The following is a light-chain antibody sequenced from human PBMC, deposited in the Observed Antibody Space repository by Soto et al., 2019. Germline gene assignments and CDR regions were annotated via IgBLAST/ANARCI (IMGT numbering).Light chain of an antibody. CDR1: QSVSSSS. Sequence: PGERATLSCRASQSVSSSSLAWYQQRRGQAPRLLIHGASSRATGIPDRFSGSGSETDFTLTITRLEPEDFAVYYCQQYSSSRTFGQGTKVDI. J-gene: IGKJ1*01. V-gene: IGKV3-20*01. CDR3: QQYSSSRT. CDR2: GAS.